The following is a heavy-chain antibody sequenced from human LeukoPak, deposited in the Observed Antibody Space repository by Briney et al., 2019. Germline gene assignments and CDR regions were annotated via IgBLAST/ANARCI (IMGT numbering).Heavy chain of an antibody. CDR3: ARVPARRVVTTPTYFDY. J-gene: IGHJ4*01. Sequence: PSETLSLTCTVSGGSITNYYWSWIRQPPGKGLEWIGYMSYSGSTNYNPSLNSPVSISVDTSKNQFSLKLSSVTAADTAVYYCARVPARRVVTTPTYFDYWGQGTLVTVSS. V-gene: IGHV4-59*01. CDR1: GGSITNYY. D-gene: IGHD2-21*02. CDR2: MSYSGST.